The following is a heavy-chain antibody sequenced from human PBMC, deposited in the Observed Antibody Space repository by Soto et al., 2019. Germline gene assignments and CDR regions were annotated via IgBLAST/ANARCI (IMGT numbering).Heavy chain of an antibody. J-gene: IGHJ5*02. CDR2: IFPGDPDT. V-gene: IGHV5-51*01. CDR1: GYSFTSYW. CDR3: ARGNYGSGSYYKGWFDP. D-gene: IGHD3-10*01. Sequence: PGESLKISCKGSGYSFTSYWIGWVRQMPGKGLEWMGIIFPGDPDTRYSPSFQGQVTISADKSISTAYLQWSSLKASDTAMYYCARGNYGSGSYYKGWFDPWGQGTLVTVSS.